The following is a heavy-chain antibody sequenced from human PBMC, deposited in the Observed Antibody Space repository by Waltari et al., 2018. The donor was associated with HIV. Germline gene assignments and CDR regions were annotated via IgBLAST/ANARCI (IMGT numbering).Heavy chain of an antibody. J-gene: IGHJ5*01. CDR2: AIPMFGTA. V-gene: IGHV1-69*08. CDR3: ASARETMGVDFDS. Sequence: QVQLVQSGAEVKKPGSSVKVSCKASGGAFVSHTLNWVRQAPGQGLEWMGRAIPMFGTANYAQKFQGRVTITADKSTSTAYMELNGLRFDDTAVYYCASARETMGVDFDSWGQGTLVTVS. D-gene: IGHD3-10*01. CDR1: GGAFVSHT.